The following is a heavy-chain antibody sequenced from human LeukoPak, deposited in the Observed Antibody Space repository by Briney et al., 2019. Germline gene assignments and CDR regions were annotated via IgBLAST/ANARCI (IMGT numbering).Heavy chain of an antibody. CDR2: IYTSGST. D-gene: IGHD6-13*01. Sequence: SETLSLTCTVSGGSISSYYWSWIRQPAGKGLEWIGRIYTSGSTNYNPSLKSRVTMSVDTSKIQFSLKLSSVTAADTAVYYCASGKGSSWYPHFDYWGQGTLVTVSS. J-gene: IGHJ4*02. CDR1: GGSISSYY. V-gene: IGHV4-4*07. CDR3: ASGKGSSWYPHFDY.